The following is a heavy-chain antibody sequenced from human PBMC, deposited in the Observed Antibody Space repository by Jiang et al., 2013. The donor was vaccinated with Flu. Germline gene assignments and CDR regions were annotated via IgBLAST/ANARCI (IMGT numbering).Heavy chain of an antibody. V-gene: IGHV3-30*03. CDR3: ARDSDPLPQYCSGGSCYSGYFQH. CDR1: GFTFDDYG. J-gene: IGHJ1*01. Sequence: QLVESGGGVERPGGSLRLSCAASGFTFDDYGMSWVRQPPGKGLEWVAVISYDGSDKNYADSVKGRFTISRDNSKNTLYLQMNSLRPEDTAVYYCARDSDPLPQYCSGGSCYSGYFQHWGQGTLIIFSS. D-gene: IGHD2-15*01. CDR2: ISYDGSDK.